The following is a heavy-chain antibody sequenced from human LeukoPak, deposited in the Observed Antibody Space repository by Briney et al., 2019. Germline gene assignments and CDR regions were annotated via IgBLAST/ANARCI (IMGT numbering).Heavy chain of an antibody. D-gene: IGHD3-10*01. CDR1: GDSFSSYY. J-gene: IGHJ6*03. Sequence: SETLSLTCTVSGDSFSSYYWSWIRQPAGKGLEWIGRIYTSGSTNYNPSLKSRVTMSVDTSKNQFSLKLSSVTAADTAVYYCARGRPRLLWFGERAFYYYYMDVWGKGTTVTVSS. CDR3: ARGRPRLLWFGERAFYYYYMDV. CDR2: IYTSGST. V-gene: IGHV4-4*07.